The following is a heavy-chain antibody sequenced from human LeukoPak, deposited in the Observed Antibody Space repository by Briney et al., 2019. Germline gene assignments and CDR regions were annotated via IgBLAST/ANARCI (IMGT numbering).Heavy chain of an antibody. V-gene: IGHV4-34*01. CDR1: GGSFSGYY. CDR3: AREQGYYGSGLDY. D-gene: IGHD3-10*01. Sequence: SETLSLTCAVYGGSFSGYYWSWIRQPPGKGVEWIGEINHSGSTNYNPSLKSRVTISVDTSKNQFSLKLSSVTAADTAVYYCAREQGYYGSGLDYWGQGTLVTVSS. J-gene: IGHJ4*02. CDR2: INHSGST.